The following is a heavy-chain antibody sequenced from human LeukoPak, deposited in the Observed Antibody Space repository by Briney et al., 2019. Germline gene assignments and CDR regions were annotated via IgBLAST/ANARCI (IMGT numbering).Heavy chain of an antibody. J-gene: IGHJ4*02. CDR1: GYSFIVYY. D-gene: IGHD4-17*01. Sequence: ASVTVSCTASGYSFIVYYIHWVRQAPGQGLEWMGWINPNSGGTNYAQRFLGRVTMTRDTSITTAYMELSRLRSDDTAVYYCASLYGDYVASDYWGQGTLVTVSS. CDR3: ASLYGDYVASDY. CDR2: INPNSGGT. V-gene: IGHV1-2*02.